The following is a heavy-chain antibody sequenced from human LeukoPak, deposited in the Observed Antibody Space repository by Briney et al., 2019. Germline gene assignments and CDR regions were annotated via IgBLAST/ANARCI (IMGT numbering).Heavy chain of an antibody. CDR2: ISACNGNT. J-gene: IGHJ6*03. V-gene: IGHV1-18*01. CDR1: GYAFTSYG. CDR3: AREFVGYYDSSGYYHVYYYYYMDV. D-gene: IGHD3-22*01. Sequence: GASVKVSRKASGYAFTSYGISWVRQAPGQGLEWMGWISACNGNTNYAQKLQGRVTMTTDTSTSTAYMELRSLRSDDTAVYYCAREFVGYYDSSGYYHVYYYYYMDVWGKGTTVTVSS.